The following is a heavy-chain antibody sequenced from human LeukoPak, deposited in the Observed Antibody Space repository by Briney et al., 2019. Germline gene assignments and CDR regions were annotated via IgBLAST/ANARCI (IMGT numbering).Heavy chain of an antibody. CDR3: ARGIYCSGGSCYPGDAFDI. CDR2: INHSGST. V-gene: IGHV4-34*01. Sequence: SETLSLTCAVYGGSFSGYYWSWIRQPPGKGLEWIGEINHSGSTNYNPSLKSRVTISVDTSKNQFSLKLSSVTAADTAVYYCARGIYCSGGSCYPGDAFDIWGQGTLVTVSS. J-gene: IGHJ3*02. CDR1: GGSFSGYY. D-gene: IGHD2-15*01.